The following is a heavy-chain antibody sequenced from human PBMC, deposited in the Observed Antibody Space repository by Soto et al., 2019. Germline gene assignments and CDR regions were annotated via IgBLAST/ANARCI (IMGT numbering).Heavy chain of an antibody. Sequence: QVQLQESGPGLVKPSQTLSLTCTVSGGSISSVGYYWSWIRQHPGKGLEWIGYIYYSGSTYYNPSLKSRVTISLDPSKNQFSLKLISVTAADTAVYYCARGRRVRWYYRTDFDYWGQGTLVTVS. CDR2: IYYSGST. V-gene: IGHV4-31*03. CDR1: GGSISSVGYY. D-gene: IGHD2-15*01. CDR3: ARGRRVRWYYRTDFDY. J-gene: IGHJ4*02.